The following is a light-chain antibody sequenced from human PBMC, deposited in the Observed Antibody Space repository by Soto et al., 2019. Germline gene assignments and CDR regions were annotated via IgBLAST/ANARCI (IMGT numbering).Light chain of an antibody. CDR2: EVS. CDR3: AAWDDSLNAFYV. CDR1: SSDVGGYNY. Sequence: QSALTQPASVSGSPGQSITISCTGTSSDVGGYNYVSWYQQHPGKAPKLMIYEVSNRPSGVSNRFSGSKSGTSASLAISGLQSEDEADYYCAAWDDSLNAFYVFGTGTKLTVL. V-gene: IGLV2-14*01. J-gene: IGLJ1*01.